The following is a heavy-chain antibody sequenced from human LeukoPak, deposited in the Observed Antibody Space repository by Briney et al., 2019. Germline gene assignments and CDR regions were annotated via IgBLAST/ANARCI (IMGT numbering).Heavy chain of an antibody. V-gene: IGHV3-33*01. D-gene: IGHD6-19*01. CDR2: MWYDGSKE. J-gene: IGHJ4*02. Sequence: GRSLRLSCAASGFTFSVYGMHWVRQAPGKGLEWVAVMWYDGSKEYYADSVKGRSTISRDTSTNMLYLQMNSLRAEDTAVYYCARELGSGTFDYRGQGTLVTVSS. CDR1: GFTFSVYG. CDR3: ARELGSGTFDY.